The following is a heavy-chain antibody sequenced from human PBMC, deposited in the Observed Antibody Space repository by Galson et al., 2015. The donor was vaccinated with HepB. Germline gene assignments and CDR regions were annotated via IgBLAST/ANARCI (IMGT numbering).Heavy chain of an antibody. CDR1: GFTFNNYA. D-gene: IGHD3-22*01. J-gene: IGHJ4*02. Sequence: SLRLSCAAFGFTFNNYAMNWVRQTPERGLEWVSAITGSGTSTDYADSVKGRFTISRDNSKTTLYLQMNSLRAGDTAVYYCARDPDDTNGYYNSFDYWGQGTLVTVSS. CDR2: ITGSGTST. V-gene: IGHV3-23*01. CDR3: ARDPDDTNGYYNSFDY.